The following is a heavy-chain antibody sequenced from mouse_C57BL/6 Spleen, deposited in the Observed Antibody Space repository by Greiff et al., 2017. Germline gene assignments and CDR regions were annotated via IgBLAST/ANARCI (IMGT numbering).Heavy chain of an antibody. J-gene: IGHJ1*03. V-gene: IGHV3-6*01. CDR2: ISYDGSN. CDR3: ARGGTHWDWYFDV. Sequence: DVQLQESGPGLVKPSQSLSLTCSVTGYSITSGYYWNWIRQFPGNKLEWMGYISYDGSNNYNPSLKNRISITRDTSKNQFFLKLNSVTTEDTATYYCARGGTHWDWYFDVWGTGTTVTVSS. D-gene: IGHD4-1*01. CDR1: GYSITSGYY.